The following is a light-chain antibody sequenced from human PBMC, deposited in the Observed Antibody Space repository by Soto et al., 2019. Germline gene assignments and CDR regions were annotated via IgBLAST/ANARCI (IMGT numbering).Light chain of an antibody. V-gene: IGKV3-20*01. CDR1: QSVSSSY. CDR3: QQYGSSPYT. J-gene: IGKJ2*01. CDR2: GAS. Sequence: EIVLTQSPGTLSLSPGERATLSCRASQSVSSSYLAWYKQKPGQAPRLLIYGASSRATGIPDRFSGSGSGTDFTLSISRLEPEDFADYYCQQYGSSPYTVGQGTKLEIK.